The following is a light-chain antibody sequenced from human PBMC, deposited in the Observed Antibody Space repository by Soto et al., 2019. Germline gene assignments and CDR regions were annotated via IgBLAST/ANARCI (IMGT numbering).Light chain of an antibody. J-gene: IGKJ4*01. CDR2: GAS. V-gene: IGKV3-20*01. CDR1: QTVAKNF. CDR3: QQYATSPLT. Sequence: EIVLTQSPGTLSLSPGERATLSCRASQTVAKNFVAWYQQMPGQTPRLLIHGASNRATGIPDRISGSGSGTDFPLTISRLEPEDFAVYYCQQYATSPLTFGGGTKVEIK.